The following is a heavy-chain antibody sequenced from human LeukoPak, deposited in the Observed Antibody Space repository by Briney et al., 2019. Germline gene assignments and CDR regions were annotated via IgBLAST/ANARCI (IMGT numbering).Heavy chain of an antibody. V-gene: IGHV3-23*01. J-gene: IGHJ4*02. Sequence: GGSLRLSCAASGLTFSSFPMTWVRQAPGKGLEWVSAISGSGGTTYYADSVKGRFTISRDNSKNTLYLQMNSLTAVDTAVYYCAKDRGYWGQGTLVTVSS. CDR2: ISGSGGTT. CDR1: GLTFSSFP. CDR3: AKDRGY.